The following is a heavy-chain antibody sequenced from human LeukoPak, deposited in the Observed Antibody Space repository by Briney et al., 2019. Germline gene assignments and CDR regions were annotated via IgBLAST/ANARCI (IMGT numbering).Heavy chain of an antibody. CDR2: INPSGGST. D-gene: IGHD5-24*01. J-gene: IGHJ4*02. CDR3: ARGSRDGYFDFDY. Sequence: ASVKVSCKASGYTLTDYYMHWVRQAPGQGLEWMGIINPSGGSTSYAQKFQGKVTMTRDTSTSTVYMELSSLRPEDTAVYYCARGSRDGYFDFDYWGQGTLVTVSS. CDR1: GYTLTDYY. V-gene: IGHV1-46*01.